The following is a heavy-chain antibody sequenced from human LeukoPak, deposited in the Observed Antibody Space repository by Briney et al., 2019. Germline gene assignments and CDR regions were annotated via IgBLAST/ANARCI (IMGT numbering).Heavy chain of an antibody. Sequence: SETLSLTCNVSGDSINSGGFYWNWIRQPPGKGLEWIASIHQSGITVSNPSLKSRLTLSLDASKNQFSLRLTSVTVADTAVYYCARDLEYCSTTSCFTWGQGTLVTVSS. D-gene: IGHD2-2*01. J-gene: IGHJ5*02. CDR2: IHQSGIT. CDR1: GDSINSGGFY. CDR3: ARDLEYCSTTSCFT. V-gene: IGHV4-30-2*01.